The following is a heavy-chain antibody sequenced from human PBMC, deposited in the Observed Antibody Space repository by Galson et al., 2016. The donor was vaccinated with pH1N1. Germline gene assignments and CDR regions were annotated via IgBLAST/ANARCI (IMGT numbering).Heavy chain of an antibody. Sequence: SVKVSCKASGGPFSSYTISWVRQAPGQGLEWVGRITPVLRTATYAQKFQGRITITADKSTNTVYMRLSSLRSDDTAVYYCARDGRVTVVVTDDALDVWGQGTVLTVSS. CDR1: GGPFSSYT. CDR3: ARDGRVTVVVTDDALDV. V-gene: IGHV1-69*08. J-gene: IGHJ3*01. CDR2: ITPVLRTA. D-gene: IGHD2-15*01.